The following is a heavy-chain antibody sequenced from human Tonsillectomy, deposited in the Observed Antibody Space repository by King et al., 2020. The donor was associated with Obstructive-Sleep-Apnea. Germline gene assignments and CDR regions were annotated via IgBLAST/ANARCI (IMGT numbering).Heavy chain of an antibody. CDR1: GFTFEDYS. D-gene: IGHD3-9*01. CDR3: AKNQELRYFDCNGGVFAY. Sequence: EVQLVESGGVVVQPGGSLRLSCAASGFTFEDYSMHWVRQAPGKGLKWVSLISWDGGKTYYADSVKGRFTISRDNSKKSLYLQMNSLRTEDTALYYCAKNQELRYFDCNGGVFAYWAQGTLVTVSS. V-gene: IGHV3-43*01. J-gene: IGHJ4*02. CDR2: ISWDGGKT.